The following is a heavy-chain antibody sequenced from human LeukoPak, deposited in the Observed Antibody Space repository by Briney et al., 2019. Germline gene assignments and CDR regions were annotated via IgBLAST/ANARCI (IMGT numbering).Heavy chain of an antibody. CDR1: GYTLTGYY. D-gene: IGHD3-22*01. CDR2: INPNSGGT. V-gene: IGHV1-2*02. Sequence: ASVKVSCKASGYTLTGYYMHWVRQAPGQGLEWMGWINPNSGGTNYAQKFQGRVTMTRDTSISTAYMELSRLRSDDTAVYYCARDPPRGYYDSSGYLDYWGQGTLVTVSS. J-gene: IGHJ4*02. CDR3: ARDPPRGYYDSSGYLDY.